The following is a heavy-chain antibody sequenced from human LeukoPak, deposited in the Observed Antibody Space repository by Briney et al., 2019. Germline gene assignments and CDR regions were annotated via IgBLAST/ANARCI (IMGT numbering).Heavy chain of an antibody. CDR2: INPNSGGT. V-gene: IGHV1-2*02. CDR3: ATVVHPDSSGYWRYGMDV. D-gene: IGHD3-22*01. Sequence: GASVKVSCKASGYTFTGYYMHWVRQAPGQGLEWMGWINPNSGGTNYAQKFQGRVTMTEDTSTDTAYMELSSLRSEDTAVYYCATVVHPDSSGYWRYGMDVWGQGTTVTVSS. CDR1: GYTFTGYY. J-gene: IGHJ6*02.